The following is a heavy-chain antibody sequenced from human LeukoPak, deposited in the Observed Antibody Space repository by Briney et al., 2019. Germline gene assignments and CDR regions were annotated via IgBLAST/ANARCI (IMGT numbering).Heavy chain of an antibody. CDR1: GFTFDDYA. Sequence: PGGSLRLSCAASGFTFDDYAMHWVRQAPGKGLEWVSGISWNSGSIGYADSVKGRFTISRDNAKNYLYLQMNSLRAEDMALYYCTKTLAVAGSLWYFDLWGRGTLVTVSS. CDR3: TKTLAVAGSLWYFDL. V-gene: IGHV3-9*03. J-gene: IGHJ2*01. D-gene: IGHD6-19*01. CDR2: ISWNSGSI.